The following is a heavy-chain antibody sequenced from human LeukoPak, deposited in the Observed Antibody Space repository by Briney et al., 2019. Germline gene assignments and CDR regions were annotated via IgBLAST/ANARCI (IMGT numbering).Heavy chain of an antibody. Sequence: SETLSLTCTASGGSISSYYWSWIRQPPGKGLEWIGYIYYSGSTNYNPSLKSRVTISVDTSKNQFSLKLSSVTAADTAVYYCARDNVVTAMAYFDYWGQGTLVTVSS. D-gene: IGHD5-18*01. CDR1: GGSISSYY. CDR2: IYYSGST. J-gene: IGHJ4*02. V-gene: IGHV4-59*01. CDR3: ARDNVVTAMAYFDY.